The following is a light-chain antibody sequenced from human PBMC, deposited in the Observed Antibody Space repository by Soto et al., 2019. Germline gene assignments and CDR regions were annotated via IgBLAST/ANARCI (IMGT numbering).Light chain of an antibody. CDR2: EAS. Sequence: QSALTQPASVSGSPGQSITISCTGTSSDIGSYNLVSWYQQYPGKAPKLMIYEASKRPSGVSNRFSGSKSGNTASLTISGLQAEDEADYYCCSYAGSNTFVVFGGGTKLTVL. CDR3: CSYAGSNTFVV. V-gene: IGLV2-23*02. J-gene: IGLJ2*01. CDR1: SSDIGSYNL.